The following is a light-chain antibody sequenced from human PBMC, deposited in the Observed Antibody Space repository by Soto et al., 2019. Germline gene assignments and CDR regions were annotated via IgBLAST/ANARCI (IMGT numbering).Light chain of an antibody. CDR2: DVS. CDR3: CSYGGSYTPDV. CDR1: SSDVGLYNY. J-gene: IGLJ1*01. V-gene: IGLV2-11*01. Sequence: QSVLTQPRSVSGSPGQSVTISCTGTSSDVGLYNYVSWYQQHPGKAPKLMFYDVSKRPSGVPDRFSGSKSGNTASLTISGLQAEDEGEYFCCSYGGSYTPDVFGTGTKLTVL.